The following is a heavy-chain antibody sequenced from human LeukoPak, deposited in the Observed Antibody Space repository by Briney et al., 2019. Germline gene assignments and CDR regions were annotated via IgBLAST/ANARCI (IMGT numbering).Heavy chain of an antibody. J-gene: IGHJ4*02. Sequence: PSETLSLTCTVSGGSINSNTYYWGWIRQPPGKGLEWIGSIYYSGSTYYNPSLKSRVTISVDTSKNQFSLKLSSVTAADTAVYYCARHGVSETYYYGSGSYRAMSTSSNFDYWGQGTLVTVSS. CDR3: ARHGVSETYYYGSGSYRAMSTSSNFDY. CDR2: IYYSGST. CDR1: GGSINSNTYY. V-gene: IGHV4-39*01. D-gene: IGHD3-10*01.